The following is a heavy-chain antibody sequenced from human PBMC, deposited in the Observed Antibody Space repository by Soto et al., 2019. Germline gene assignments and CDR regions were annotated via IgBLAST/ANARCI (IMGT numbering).Heavy chain of an antibody. J-gene: IGHJ6*02. CDR2: MSFDETKE. CDR3: ARSHAPYYYDTTGFFFGLDV. Sequence: QVRLVESGGGVVQPGRSLRLSCAASGFTFSNYAMHWVRQAPGKGLEWVAVMSFDETKEYHAASVEGRFTISRDNSQNTLDLQMNSLRAEDTALYYCARSHAPYYYDTTGFFFGLDVWGQGTTVVVSS. CDR1: GFTFSNYA. D-gene: IGHD3-22*01. V-gene: IGHV3-30-3*01.